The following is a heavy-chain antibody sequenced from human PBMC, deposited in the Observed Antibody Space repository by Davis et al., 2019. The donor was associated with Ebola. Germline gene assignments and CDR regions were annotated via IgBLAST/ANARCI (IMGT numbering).Heavy chain of an antibody. J-gene: IGHJ6*02. Sequence: GESPKTPCAASGFTLSDYYMSWIRQAPGKGLEWVSYISSSSSYTNYADSVKGRFTISRDNAKNSLYLQMNSLRAEDTAVYYCARDSPSSALVFYYGMDVWGQGTTVTVSS. CDR2: ISSSSSYT. V-gene: IGHV3-11*06. D-gene: IGHD6-13*01. CDR1: GFTLSDYY. CDR3: ARDSPSSALVFYYGMDV.